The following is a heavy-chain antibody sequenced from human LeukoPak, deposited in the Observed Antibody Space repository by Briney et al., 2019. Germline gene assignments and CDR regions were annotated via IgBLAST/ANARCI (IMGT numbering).Heavy chain of an antibody. Sequence: GGSLRLSCAASGFTVSSNYMSWVRQAPGKGLEWVAFIRYDGSNKYYADSVKGRFTISRDNSKNTLYLQMNSLRAEDTAVYYCAKDVTYYDFWSGYPSWFDPWGQGTLVTVSS. D-gene: IGHD3-3*01. CDR2: IRYDGSNK. J-gene: IGHJ5*02. CDR3: AKDVTYYDFWSGYPSWFDP. CDR1: GFTVSSNY. V-gene: IGHV3-30*02.